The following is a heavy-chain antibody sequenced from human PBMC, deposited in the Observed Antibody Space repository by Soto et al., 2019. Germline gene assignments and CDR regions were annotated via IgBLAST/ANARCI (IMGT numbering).Heavy chain of an antibody. J-gene: IGHJ4*02. CDR3: AYCSGGSCSFPDY. D-gene: IGHD2-15*01. CDR2: IYYSGST. V-gene: IGHV4-59*01. CDR1: GGSISSYY. Sequence: SETLSLTCTVSGGSISSYYWSWIRQPPGKGLEWIGYIYYSGSTNYNPSLKSRVTISVDTSKNQFSLKLSSVTAADTAVYYCAYCSGGSCSFPDYWGQGTLVTVSS.